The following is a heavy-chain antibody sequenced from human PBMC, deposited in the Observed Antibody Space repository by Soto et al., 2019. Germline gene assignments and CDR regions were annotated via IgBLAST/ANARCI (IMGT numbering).Heavy chain of an antibody. D-gene: IGHD6-6*01. CDR1: GYSFTSYW. CDR2: IYPGDSDT. V-gene: IGHV5-51*01. CDR3: ARQTLSIAARPFDYYYGMDV. J-gene: IGHJ6*02. Sequence: ESLKISCKGSGYSFTSYWIGWVRQMPGKGLEWMGIIYPGDSDTRYSPSFQGQVTISADKSISTAYLQWSSLKASDTAMYYCARQTLSIAARPFDYYYGMDVWGQGTTVTVSS.